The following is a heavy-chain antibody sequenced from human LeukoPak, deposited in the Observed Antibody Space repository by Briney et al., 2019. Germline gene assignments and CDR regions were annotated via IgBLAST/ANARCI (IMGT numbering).Heavy chain of an antibody. CDR2: INPNSGAT. D-gene: IGHD3-10*01. CDR1: GYACNYYY. V-gene: IGHV1-2*02. Sequence: ASEKVSCKASGYACNYYYMHWVRQPPGQGLEWMGWINPNSGATNYAQQFQGRVTMTRDSSVSTAYVELTRLRSDDSAVFCCNRGPVHYFDYWGQGTVVTVPS. J-gene: IGHJ4*02. CDR3: NRGPVHYFDY.